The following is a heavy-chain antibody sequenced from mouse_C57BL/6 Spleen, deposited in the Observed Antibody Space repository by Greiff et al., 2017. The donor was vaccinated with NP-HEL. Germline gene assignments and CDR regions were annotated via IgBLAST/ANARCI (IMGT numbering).Heavy chain of an antibody. CDR1: GYTFTSYW. Sequence: QVQLQQPGAELVRPGTSVKLSCKASGYTFTSYWMHWVKQRPGQGLEWIGVIDPSDSYTNYNQKFKGKATLTVDTSSSTAYMQLSSLTSEDSAVYYCARRDRLTRLDYWGQGTTLTVSS. CDR3: ARRDRLTRLDY. CDR2: IDPSDSYT. J-gene: IGHJ2*01. V-gene: IGHV1-59*01.